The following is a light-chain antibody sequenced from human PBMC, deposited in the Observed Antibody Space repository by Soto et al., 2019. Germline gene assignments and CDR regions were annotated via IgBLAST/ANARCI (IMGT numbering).Light chain of an antibody. CDR3: QQSYSTPYT. CDR2: AAS. CDR1: QSISTF. V-gene: IGKV1-39*01. J-gene: IGKJ2*01. Sequence: DIQMTQSPSSLSASVGDRVTINCRASQSISTFLNWYQQKPGQAPKVLISAASTLQSGVPSRFSGRGSGTDFTLTISSLQPEDFATYYCQQSYSTPYTFGRGTTMETK.